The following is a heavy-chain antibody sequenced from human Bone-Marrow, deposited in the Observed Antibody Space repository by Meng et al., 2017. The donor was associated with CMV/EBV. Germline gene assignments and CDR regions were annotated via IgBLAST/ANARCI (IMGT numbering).Heavy chain of an antibody. Sequence: SETLSLTCTVSGGSISSYYWSWIRQPPGKGLEWIGYIYYSGSTNYNPSLKSRVTISVDTSKNQFSLKLSSVTAADTAVYYCARVARYDFWSGSLYGTDVWGQGTTVTFAS. CDR2: IYYSGST. D-gene: IGHD3-3*01. V-gene: IGHV4-59*12. CDR3: ARVARYDFWSGSLYGTDV. J-gene: IGHJ6*02. CDR1: GGSISSYY.